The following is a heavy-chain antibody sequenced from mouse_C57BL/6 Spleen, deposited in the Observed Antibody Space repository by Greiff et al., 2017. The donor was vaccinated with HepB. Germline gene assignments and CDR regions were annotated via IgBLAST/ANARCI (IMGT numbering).Heavy chain of an antibody. CDR2: INPNNGGT. J-gene: IGHJ4*01. CDR1: GYTFTDYN. Sequence: EVQLQQSGPELVKPGASVKMSCKASGYTFTDYNMHWVKQSHGKSLEWIGYINPNNGGTSYNQKFKGKATLTVNKSSSTAYMELRSLTSEDSAVYYCARPYGTYYYAMDYWGQGTSVTVSS. CDR3: ARPYGTYYYAMDY. D-gene: IGHD2-1*01. V-gene: IGHV1-22*01.